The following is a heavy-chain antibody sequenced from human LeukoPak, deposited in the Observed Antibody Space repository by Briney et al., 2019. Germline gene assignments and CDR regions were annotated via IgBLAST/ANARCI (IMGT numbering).Heavy chain of an antibody. D-gene: IGHD6-13*01. CDR1: GYNFIDYY. Sequence: ASVKVSCKTSGYNFIDYYVYWVRQAPGQGLEWMGWINPNSGGTNYAQKFQGRVTMARDTSISTAYMELSRLRSDDTAVYYCARRQLVLDWFDPWGQGTLVTVSS. CDR2: INPNSGGT. CDR3: ARRQLVLDWFDP. J-gene: IGHJ5*02. V-gene: IGHV1-2*02.